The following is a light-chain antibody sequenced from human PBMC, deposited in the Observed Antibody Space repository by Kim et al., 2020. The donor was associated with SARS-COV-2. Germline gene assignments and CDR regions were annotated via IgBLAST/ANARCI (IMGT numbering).Light chain of an antibody. CDR1: QSVLYSSNSKSA. Sequence: DIVMTQSPDSLAVSLGERATINCKSSQSVLYSSNSKSALAWYQQKSGQPPKLLLYWASNRESGVPDRFSGSGSGTDFTLTISGLQAEDVAVYYCHKFFAAPPSFCQGTKLEI. J-gene: IGKJ2*03. CDR3: HKFFAAPPS. CDR2: WAS. V-gene: IGKV4-1*01.